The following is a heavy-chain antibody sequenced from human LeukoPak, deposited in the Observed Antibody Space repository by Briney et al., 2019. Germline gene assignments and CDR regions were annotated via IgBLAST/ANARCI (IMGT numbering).Heavy chain of an antibody. CDR2: INWNGGST. CDR1: GFTLDDYG. Sequence: GSLRLSLAGFGFTLDDYGLSWVRQAPGKGPGWVSGINWNGGSTGYADSVKGRFTISRDNAKNSLYLQMNSLRAEDTALYYCAREVTTRFWYYYYYMDVWGKGTTVTVSS. D-gene: IGHD4-17*01. V-gene: IGHV3-20*03. CDR3: AREVTTRFWYYYYYMDV. J-gene: IGHJ6*03.